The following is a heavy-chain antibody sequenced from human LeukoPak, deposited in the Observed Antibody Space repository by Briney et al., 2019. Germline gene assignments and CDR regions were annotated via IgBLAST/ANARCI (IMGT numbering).Heavy chain of an antibody. CDR3: ARAKGSHSTVYYYYGMDV. Sequence: GESLKISCKGSGYSFTSYWIGWVRQMPGKGLEWMGIIYPGDSDTRYSPSFQGQVTISADKSISTAYLQWSSLKASDTAMYYCARAKGSHSTVYYYYGMDVWGQGTTVTVSS. D-gene: IGHD3-10*01. CDR2: IYPGDSDT. CDR1: GYSFTSYW. J-gene: IGHJ6*02. V-gene: IGHV5-51*01.